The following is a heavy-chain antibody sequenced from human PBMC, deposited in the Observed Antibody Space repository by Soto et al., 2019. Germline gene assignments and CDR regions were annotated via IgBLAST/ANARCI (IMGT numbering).Heavy chain of an antibody. V-gene: IGHV4-39*07. CDR1: GGSISSSSYY. D-gene: IGHD6-13*01. J-gene: IGHJ4*02. CDR2: IYHSGST. Sequence: SETLSLTCVVSGGSISSSSYYWGLILQPPGKGLEWIGSIYHSGSTYYNPSLKSRVTISVDKSKNQFSLKLTSVTAAETAVYYCAVPEAGHFHYWGQGALVTVSS. CDR3: AVPEAGHFHY.